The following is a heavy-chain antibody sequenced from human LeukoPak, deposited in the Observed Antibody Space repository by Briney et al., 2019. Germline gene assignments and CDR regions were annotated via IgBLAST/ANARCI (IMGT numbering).Heavy chain of an antibody. D-gene: IGHD3-10*01. CDR3: ARLGTMVRGVISRDYYYGMDV. CDR2: ISSSSSYT. CDR1: GFTFSSYS. V-gene: IGHV3-21*01. J-gene: IGHJ6*02. Sequence: GGSLRLSCAASGFTFSSYSMNWVRQAPGKGLEWVSSISSSSSYTYYADSVKGRFTISRDNAKNSLYLQMNSLRAEDTAVYYCARLGTMVRGVISRDYYYGMDVWGQGTTVTVSS.